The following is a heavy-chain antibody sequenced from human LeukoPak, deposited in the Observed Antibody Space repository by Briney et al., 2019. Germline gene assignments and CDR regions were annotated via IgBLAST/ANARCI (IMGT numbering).Heavy chain of an antibody. CDR2: ISGDATRI. CDR3: ARDARRHRYFYL. J-gene: IGHJ2*01. D-gene: IGHD6-6*01. CDR1: GFTFSDFW. Sequence: GGSLRLSCVASGFTFSDFWMHWSRQVPGKGLMWLARISGDATRITYADSVEGRFTISRDTAKKTLYLQMTHLKVDDTAMYFCARDARRHRYFYLWGRGTLVTVTS. V-gene: IGHV3-74*03.